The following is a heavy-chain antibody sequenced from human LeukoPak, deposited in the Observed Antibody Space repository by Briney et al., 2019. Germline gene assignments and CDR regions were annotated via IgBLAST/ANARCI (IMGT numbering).Heavy chain of an antibody. CDR1: GFTFSSYG. Sequence: PGGSLRLSCAASGFTFSSYGMRWVRQAPGKGLEWVGRTRNKANSYTTEYAASVKGRFTISRDDSKNSLYLQMNSLKTEDTAVYYCARESWMVRGVFPAGFDYWGQGTLVTVSS. J-gene: IGHJ4*02. CDR3: ARESWMVRGVFPAGFDY. V-gene: IGHV3-72*01. CDR2: TRNKANSYTT. D-gene: IGHD3-10*01.